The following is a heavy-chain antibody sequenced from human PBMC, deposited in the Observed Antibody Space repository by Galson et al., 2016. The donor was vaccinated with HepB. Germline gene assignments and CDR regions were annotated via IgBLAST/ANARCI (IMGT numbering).Heavy chain of an antibody. J-gene: IGHJ3*01. CDR3: ARGAHSTFDV. CDR2: TYRRSTYYN. D-gene: IGHD3-16*01. CDR1: GDSVSSNSVA. V-gene: IGHV6-1*01. Sequence: CAISGDSVSSNSVAWNWIRQSPSRGPEWLGRTYRRSTYYNDDTESVKGRITINTDTSKNQFPLQLNSVTPEDTAVYYCARGAHSTFDVWGQGTVVTVSS.